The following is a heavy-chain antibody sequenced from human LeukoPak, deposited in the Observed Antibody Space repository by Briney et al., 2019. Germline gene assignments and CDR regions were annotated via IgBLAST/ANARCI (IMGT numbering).Heavy chain of an antibody. Sequence: EASVKVSCTASGYTFTSYGISWVRQAPGQGLEWMGWISAYNGNTNYAQKLQGRVTMTTDTSTSTAYMELRSLRSDDTAVYYCARDRPLGPDIVVVPVLGSGYYGMDVWGQGTTVTVSS. J-gene: IGHJ6*02. V-gene: IGHV1-18*01. CDR3: ARDRPLGPDIVVVPVLGSGYYGMDV. D-gene: IGHD2-2*01. CDR2: ISAYNGNT. CDR1: GYTFTSYG.